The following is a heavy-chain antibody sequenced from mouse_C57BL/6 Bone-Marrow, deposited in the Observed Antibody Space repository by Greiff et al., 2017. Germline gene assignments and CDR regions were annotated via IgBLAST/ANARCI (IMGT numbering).Heavy chain of an antibody. V-gene: IGHV1-81*01. CDR1: GYTFTSYG. Sequence: VQLQQSGAELARPGASVKLSCKASGYTFTSYGISWVKQRTGQGLEWIGEIYPRSGNTYYNEKFKGKATLTADKSSSTAYMELRSLTSEDSAVYFCARRRGYYYGSTWYFDVWGTGTTVTDSS. J-gene: IGHJ1*03. CDR2: IYPRSGNT. CDR3: ARRRGYYYGSTWYFDV. D-gene: IGHD1-1*01.